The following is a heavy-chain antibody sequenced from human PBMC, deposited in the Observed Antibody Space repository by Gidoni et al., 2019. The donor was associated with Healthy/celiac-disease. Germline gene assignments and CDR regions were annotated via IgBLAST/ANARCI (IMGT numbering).Heavy chain of an antibody. Sequence: EVQLVESGGGLVQPGGSLRLSCSASGFTFSSYAMHLVRQAPGKGLEYVSAISSNGGSTYYADSVKGRFTISRDNSKNTLYLQMSSLRAEDTAVYYCVKEGRGRSGVFDYWGQGTLVTVSS. D-gene: IGHD3-10*01. CDR3: VKEGRGRSGVFDY. CDR1: GFTFSSYA. J-gene: IGHJ4*02. CDR2: ISSNGGST. V-gene: IGHV3-64D*08.